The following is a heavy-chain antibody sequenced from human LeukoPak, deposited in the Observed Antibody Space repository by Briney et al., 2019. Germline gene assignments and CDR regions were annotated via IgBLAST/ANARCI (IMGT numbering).Heavy chain of an antibody. CDR2: ISGSGGST. CDR3: AKDRDVTMIVVVRYFDY. J-gene: IGHJ4*02. CDR1: GFTFSSYA. Sequence: GGSLRLSCAASGFTFSSYAMSWVRQAPGKGLEWVSAISGSGGSTYYADSVKGRFTISRDNSKNTLYLQMNSLRAEDTAVYYCAKDRDVTMIVVVRYFDYWGQGTLVTVSS. D-gene: IGHD3-22*01. V-gene: IGHV3-23*01.